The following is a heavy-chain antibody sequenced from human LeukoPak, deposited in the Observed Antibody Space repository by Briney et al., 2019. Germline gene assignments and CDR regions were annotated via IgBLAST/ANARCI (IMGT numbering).Heavy chain of an antibody. CDR2: ISSSGSTI. V-gene: IGHV3-11*04. J-gene: IGHJ4*02. CDR3: ARDPTSWYAPNGYFDY. CDR1: GFTFSDYY. D-gene: IGHD6-13*01. Sequence: GGSLRLSCAASGFTFSDYYMSWIRQAPGKGLVWVSYISSSGSTIYYADSVKGRFTISRDNAKNSLYLQMNSLRAEDTAVYYCARDPTSWYAPNGYFDYWGQGTLVTVSS.